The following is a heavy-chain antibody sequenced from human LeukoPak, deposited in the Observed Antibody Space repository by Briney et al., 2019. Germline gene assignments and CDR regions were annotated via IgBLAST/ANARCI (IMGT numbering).Heavy chain of an antibody. D-gene: IGHD3-10*01. Sequence: SETLSLTCTVSGGSISSYYWSWIRQPPGKGLEWIGYIYYSGSTNYNPSLKSRVTISVDTSKNQFSLKLSSVTAADTAVYYCAGQGRYYGSGRHWIDPWGQGTLVTVSS. CDR2: IYYSGST. J-gene: IGHJ5*02. CDR3: AGQGRYYGSGRHWIDP. CDR1: GGSISSYY. V-gene: IGHV4-59*08.